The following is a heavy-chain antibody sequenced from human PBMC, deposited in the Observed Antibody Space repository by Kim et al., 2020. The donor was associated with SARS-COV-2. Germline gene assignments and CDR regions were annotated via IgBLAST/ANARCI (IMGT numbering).Heavy chain of an antibody. CDR1: GFTFSGSA. J-gene: IGHJ4*02. CDR2: IRSKANSYAT. D-gene: IGHD2-21*02. Sequence: GGSLRLSCAASGFTFSGSAMHWVRQASGKGLEWVGRIRSKANSYATAYAASVKGRFTISRDDSKNTAYLQMNSLKTEDTAVYYCTPYCGGDCYDFDYWGQGTLFTVSS. V-gene: IGHV3-73*01. CDR3: TPYCGGDCYDFDY.